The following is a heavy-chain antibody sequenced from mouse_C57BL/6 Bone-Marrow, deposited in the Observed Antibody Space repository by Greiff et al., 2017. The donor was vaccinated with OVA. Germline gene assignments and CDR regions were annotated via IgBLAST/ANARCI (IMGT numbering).Heavy chain of an antibody. V-gene: IGHV1-72*01. CDR2: IDPNSGGT. Sequence: QVQLQQPGAELVKPGASVKLSCKASGYTFTSYWMHWVKQRPGRGLEWIGRIDPNSGGTKYNEKFKSKATLTVDKPSSTAYTQLSSLTSEDSAVYYCANTYGYDEGYAMDYWGQGTSVTVSS. J-gene: IGHJ4*01. D-gene: IGHD2-2*01. CDR1: GYTFTSYW. CDR3: ANTYGYDEGYAMDY.